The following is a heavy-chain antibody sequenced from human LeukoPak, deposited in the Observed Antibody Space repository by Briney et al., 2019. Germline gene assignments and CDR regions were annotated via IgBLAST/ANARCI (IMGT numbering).Heavy chain of an antibody. CDR1: GGSISSSSYH. V-gene: IGHV4-39*07. CDR2: IYYSGST. J-gene: IGHJ4*02. CDR3: ARDLHPRLTGYFDY. Sequence: NPSETLSLTCTVSGGSISSSSYHWGWIRQPPGKGLEWIGSIYYSGSTYYNPSLKSRVTISVDTSKNQFSLKLSSVTAADTAVYYCARDLHPRLTGYFDYWGQGTLVTVSS. D-gene: IGHD3-16*01.